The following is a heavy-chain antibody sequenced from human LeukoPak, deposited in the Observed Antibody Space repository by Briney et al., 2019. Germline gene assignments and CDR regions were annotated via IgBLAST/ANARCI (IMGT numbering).Heavy chain of an antibody. D-gene: IGHD3-16*01. Sequence: SETLSLTCTVSSASVSSYYWSWVRQPPGGGLEWIGYISNSGSPSYNPSFKSRVTFSADTSKNHLSLKLNSVTPADTAVYFCARGGAGPLRDWGQGTLVTVSS. CDR1: SASVSSYY. CDR3: ARGGAGPLRD. CDR2: ISNSGSP. J-gene: IGHJ4*02. V-gene: IGHV4-59*02.